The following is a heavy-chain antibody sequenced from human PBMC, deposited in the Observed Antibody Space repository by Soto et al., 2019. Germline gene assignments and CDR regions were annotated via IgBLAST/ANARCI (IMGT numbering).Heavy chain of an antibody. CDR3: ATDSGSYWAFDY. V-gene: IGHV1-3*01. CDR2: INAANGNT. Sequence: GASVKVSCKASGYTFTSYAVHWVRQAPGQRLEWLGWINAANGNTKYSQKFQGRITITRDTSASTTYMELSSLTSEDTAVYYCATDSGSYWAFDYRGQGALVTVSS. CDR1: GYTFTSYA. D-gene: IGHD1-26*01. J-gene: IGHJ4*02.